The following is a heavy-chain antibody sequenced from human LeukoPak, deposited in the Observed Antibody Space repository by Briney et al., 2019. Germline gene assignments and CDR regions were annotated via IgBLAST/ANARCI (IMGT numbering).Heavy chain of an antibody. J-gene: IGHJ4*02. Sequence: GGSLRLSCIASGFTVSEYYMSWVRQAPGKGLEWVSSISSNGANTHYADSVKGRFTISRDNAKNSLYLQMNSLRAEDTAVYHCATEAYGSGNYPFDYWGQGTLVTVSS. CDR1: GFTVSEYY. V-gene: IGHV3-11*06. CDR2: ISSNGANT. D-gene: IGHD3-10*01. CDR3: ATEAYGSGNYPFDY.